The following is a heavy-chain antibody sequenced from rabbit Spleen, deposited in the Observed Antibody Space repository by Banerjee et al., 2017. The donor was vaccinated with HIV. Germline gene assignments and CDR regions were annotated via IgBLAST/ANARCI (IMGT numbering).Heavy chain of an antibody. D-gene: IGHD8-1*01. CDR1: GFSFSSRYY. CDR3: ARDGTGGSYFAL. Sequence: QSLEESGGDLVKPGASLTLTCTASGFSFSSRYYMCWVRQAPGKGLEWIACIYSGSSGDTYYANWAKGRFTISRENAQNTVFLQMTSLTAADTATYFCARDGTGGSYFALWGQGTLVTVS. V-gene: IGHV1S40*01. J-gene: IGHJ3*01. CDR2: IYSGSSGDT.